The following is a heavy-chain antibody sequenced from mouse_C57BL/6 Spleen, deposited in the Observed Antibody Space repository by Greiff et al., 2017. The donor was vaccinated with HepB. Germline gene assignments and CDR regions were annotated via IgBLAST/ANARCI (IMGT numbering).Heavy chain of an antibody. J-gene: IGHJ2*01. Sequence: EVMLVESGGGLVKPGGSLKLSCAASGFTFSSYAMSWVRQTPEKRLEWVATISDGGSYTYYPDNVKGRFTISRDNAKNNLYLQMSHLKSEDTAMYYCARDRTTVVAYFDYWGQGTTLTVSS. V-gene: IGHV5-4*01. CDR1: GFTFSSYA. D-gene: IGHD1-1*01. CDR2: ISDGGSYT. CDR3: ARDRTTVVAYFDY.